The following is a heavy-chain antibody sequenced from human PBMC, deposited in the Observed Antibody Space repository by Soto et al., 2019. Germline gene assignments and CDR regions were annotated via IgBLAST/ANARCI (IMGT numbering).Heavy chain of an antibody. CDR2: ISDSGGST. Sequence: EVQLVESGGDLVQPGGSLRLSCAASGFTFTTYPMFWVRQAPGKGLDYVSSISDSGGSTYYANSVQGRFSISRDNSENMLYLQMGSLMAEDTAVYYCATGRFCGGDCYLYGMEVWCRVTTVSVSS. CDR3: ATGRFCGGDCYLYGMEV. CDR1: GFTFTTYP. D-gene: IGHD2-21*02. J-gene: IGHJ6*02. V-gene: IGHV3-64*01.